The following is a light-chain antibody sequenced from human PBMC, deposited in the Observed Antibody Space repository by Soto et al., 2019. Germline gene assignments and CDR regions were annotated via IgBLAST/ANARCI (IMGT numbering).Light chain of an antibody. CDR3: QQSYSTLVT. CDR2: AAS. V-gene: IGKV1-39*01. CDR1: QSISSY. Sequence: DIQMTQSPSSLSASVGDRVTTTCRASQSISSYLNWYQQKPGKAPKLLIYAASSLQSGVPSRFSGSGSGTDFTLTISSLQPEDFATYYCQQSYSTLVTFGQGTKVEIK. J-gene: IGKJ1*01.